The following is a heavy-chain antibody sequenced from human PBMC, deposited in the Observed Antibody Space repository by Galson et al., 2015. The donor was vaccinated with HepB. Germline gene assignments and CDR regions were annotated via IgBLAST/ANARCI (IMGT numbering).Heavy chain of an antibody. Sequence: ETLSLTCTVSGGSISGYSWTWIRQSPGKGLAWIGYIYYRGSTNYNPSLKSRVTISVDTSKNQFSLKLRSVTAADTAVYYCARLYDRGGLWARSDYWGQGILVIVSS. J-gene: IGHJ4*02. CDR3: ARLYDRGGLWARSDY. CDR2: IYYRGST. V-gene: IGHV4-59*08. D-gene: IGHD3-22*01. CDR1: GGSISGYS.